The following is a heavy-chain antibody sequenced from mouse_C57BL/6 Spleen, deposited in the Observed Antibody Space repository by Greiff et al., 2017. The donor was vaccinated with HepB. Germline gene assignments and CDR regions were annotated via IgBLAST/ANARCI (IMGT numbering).Heavy chain of an antibody. CDR3: AGHYYGSSYWYFDV. D-gene: IGHD1-1*01. CDR1: GYTFTSYW. J-gene: IGHJ1*03. CDR2: IDPSDSET. V-gene: IGHV1-52*01. Sequence: QVQLQQSGAELVRPGSSVKLSCKASGYTFTSYWMHWVKQRPIQGLEWIGNIDPSDSETHYNQKFKDKATLTVDKSSSTAYMQLSSLTSEDSAVYYCAGHYYGSSYWYFDVWGTGTTVTVSS.